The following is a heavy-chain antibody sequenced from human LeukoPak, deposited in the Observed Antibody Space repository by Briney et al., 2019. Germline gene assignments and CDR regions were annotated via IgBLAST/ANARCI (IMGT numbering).Heavy chain of an antibody. CDR3: ARGGRLLWFGIDY. J-gene: IGHJ4*02. D-gene: IGHD3-10*01. V-gene: IGHV4-30-2*01. CDR1: GGSISSGLYS. CDR2: IYHTGST. Sequence: PSETLSLTCDVSGGSISSGLYSWSWIRQPLGKGLEWIGYIYHTGSTNYNPSLKSRVTISVDTSKNQFSLKLSSVTAADTAVYYCARGGRLLWFGIDYWGQGTLVTVSS.